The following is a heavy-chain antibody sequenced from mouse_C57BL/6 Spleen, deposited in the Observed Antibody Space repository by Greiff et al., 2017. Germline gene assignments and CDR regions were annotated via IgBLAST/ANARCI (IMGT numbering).Heavy chain of an antibody. CDR2: ISDGGSYT. CDR1: GFTFSSYA. V-gene: IGHV5-4*01. D-gene: IGHD1-1*01. J-gene: IGHJ2*01. CDR3: ARVRYYGISFDY. Sequence: EVHLVESGGGLVKPGGSLKLSCAASGFTFSSYAMSWVRQTPEKRLEWVAPISDGGSYTYYPDNVKGRFPISRDNAKNNLYLQMSHLKSEDTAMYYCARVRYYGISFDYWGQGATLTVSS.